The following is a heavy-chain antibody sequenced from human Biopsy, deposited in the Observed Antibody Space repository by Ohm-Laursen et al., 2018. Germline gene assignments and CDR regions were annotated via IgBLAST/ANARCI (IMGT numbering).Heavy chain of an antibody. V-gene: IGHV3-11*01. Sequence: GSLRLSCAASGFTFSDFYMSWIRQAPRKGLEWISYISAAGPAMFYADSVRGRFTISRDNANNLLYLQMDSLRAEDTAVYYCARRRPIDYWGQGILVTVSS. J-gene: IGHJ4*02. CDR2: ISAAGPAM. CDR3: ARRRPIDY. CDR1: GFTFSDFY.